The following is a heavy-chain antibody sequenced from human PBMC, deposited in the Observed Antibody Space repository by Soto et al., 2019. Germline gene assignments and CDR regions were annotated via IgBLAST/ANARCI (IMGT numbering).Heavy chain of an antibody. J-gene: IGHJ3*02. CDR1: GFSFASSW. Sequence: EVQLVESGGDLVQPGGSLRLSCAASGFSFASSWMTWVRQAPGKGLEWVANIKKDGSKINYLDSVRGRFTVYRDNAKNSLYLEMHSLRAEDTALYYCARDVSPGSSSLYLDAFDIWGQGTMVTVSS. V-gene: IGHV3-7*05. CDR3: ARDVSPGSSSLYLDAFDI. CDR2: IKKDGSKI. D-gene: IGHD6-13*01.